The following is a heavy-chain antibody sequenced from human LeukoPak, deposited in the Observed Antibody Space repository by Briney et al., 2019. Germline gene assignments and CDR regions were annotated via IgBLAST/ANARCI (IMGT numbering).Heavy chain of an antibody. CDR2: ISYDGSNK. J-gene: IGHJ4*02. CDR1: GFTFSSYA. V-gene: IGHV3-30-3*01. CDR3: ARDPLVATITPSTFDY. D-gene: IGHD5-12*01. Sequence: GGSLRLSCAASGFTFSSYAMHWVRQAPGKGLGWVAVISYDGSNKYYADSVKGRFTISRDNSKNTLYLQMNSLRAEDTAVYYCARDPLVATITPSTFDYWGQGTLVTVSS.